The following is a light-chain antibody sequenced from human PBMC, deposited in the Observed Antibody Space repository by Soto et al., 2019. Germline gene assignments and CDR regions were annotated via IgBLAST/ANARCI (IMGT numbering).Light chain of an antibody. V-gene: IGKV1-39*01. CDR2: SAS. CDR3: QQSYNAPRT. Sequence: DIQLTQSPDSPSASVGDRVTITCRASQTIRTFLTWYQQKSGKAPKVLIYSASTLQSGVPSRFSGSGSGTEVTLTINSLQPEDFATYYCQQSYNAPRTFGGGTKVEIK. J-gene: IGKJ4*01. CDR1: QTIRTF.